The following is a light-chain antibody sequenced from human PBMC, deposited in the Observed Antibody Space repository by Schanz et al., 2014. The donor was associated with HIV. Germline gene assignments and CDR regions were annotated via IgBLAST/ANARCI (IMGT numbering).Light chain of an antibody. CDR3: HHYGDSRGT. J-gene: IGKJ4*02. Sequence: IVLTQSPGTLSLSPGERATLSCRASQSLGSNFLAWYQQKPGQAPRLLIYDASNRATGIPARFSGSGSGTDFTLTISSLEPEDFAVYYCHHYGDSRGTFGGGTEVDI. CDR1: QSLGSNF. V-gene: IGKV3-20*01. CDR2: DAS.